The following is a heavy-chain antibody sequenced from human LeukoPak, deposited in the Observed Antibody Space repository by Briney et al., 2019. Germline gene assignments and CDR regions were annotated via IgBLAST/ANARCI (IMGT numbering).Heavy chain of an antibody. V-gene: IGHV3-20*04. CDR3: ARTEGDGYNPFDY. J-gene: IGHJ4*02. D-gene: IGHD5-24*01. Sequence: GGSLRLSCAASGITFGNYGMNWVRQVPGKRLEWVSGINWNGGSTNYPDSVKGRFTISRDNAKNSLYLQMNSLRAEDTAVYYCARTEGDGYNPFDYWGQGTLVTVSS. CDR1: GITFGNYG. CDR2: INWNGGST.